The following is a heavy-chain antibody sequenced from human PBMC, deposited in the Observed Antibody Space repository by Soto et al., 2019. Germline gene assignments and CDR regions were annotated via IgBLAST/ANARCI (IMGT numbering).Heavy chain of an antibody. J-gene: IGHJ6*02. CDR3: ARDLVRRFRFGEPYYYYYGMDV. V-gene: IGHV1-69*01. Sequence: QVQLVQSGAEVKKPGSSVKVSCKASGGTFSSYAISWVRQAPGQGLEGMGGIILIFGTANYAQKFQGRVTITADESTSTAYMELSSLRSEDTAVYYCARDLVRRFRFGEPYYYYYGMDVWGQGTTVTVSS. CDR1: GGTFSSYA. D-gene: IGHD3-10*01. CDR2: IILIFGTA.